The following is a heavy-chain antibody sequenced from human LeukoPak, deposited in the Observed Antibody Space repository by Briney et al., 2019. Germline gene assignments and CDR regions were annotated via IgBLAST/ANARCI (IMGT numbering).Heavy chain of an antibody. Sequence: SETLSLTCTVSGGSISSGDYYWSWIRQPPGKGLEWIGYIYYSGSTYYDPSLKSRVTISVDTSKNQISLKLSSVTAADTAVYYCARASGMGGSSWPSYNWFDPWGQGTLVTVSP. J-gene: IGHJ5*02. CDR3: ARASGMGGSSWPSYNWFDP. D-gene: IGHD6-13*01. CDR2: IYYSGST. CDR1: GGSISSGDYY. V-gene: IGHV4-30-4*01.